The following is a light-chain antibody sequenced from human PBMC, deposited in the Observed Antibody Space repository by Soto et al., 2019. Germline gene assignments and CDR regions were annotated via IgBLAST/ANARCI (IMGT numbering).Light chain of an antibody. V-gene: IGLV2-11*01. CDR1: NSDVGGYNY. CDR2: DVS. CDR3: CSYAGTYTWV. Sequence: QSALTQPRSVSGSPGQSVTISCTGTNSDVGGYNYVSWYQQHPGKAPKLVIHDVSTRPSGVPDRFSGSKSGNTASLTISGLQAEDEADYYCCSYAGTYTWVFGGGTQLTVL. J-gene: IGLJ3*02.